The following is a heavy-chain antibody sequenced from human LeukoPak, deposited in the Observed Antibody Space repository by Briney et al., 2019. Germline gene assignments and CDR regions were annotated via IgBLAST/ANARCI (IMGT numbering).Heavy chain of an antibody. V-gene: IGHV3-33*01. CDR2: IWYDGSNK. Sequence: AGSLRLSCAASGFTFSSYGMHWVRQAPGKGLEWVAVIWYDGSNKYYADSVKGRFTMCRHNTRNAQYLQMNSLRAEDTAVYYCARDRYFNWLSQTYYFDYWGRGTLVSVCS. J-gene: IGHJ4*02. CDR3: ARDRYFNWLSQTYYFDY. CDR1: GFTFSSYG. D-gene: IGHD3-9*01.